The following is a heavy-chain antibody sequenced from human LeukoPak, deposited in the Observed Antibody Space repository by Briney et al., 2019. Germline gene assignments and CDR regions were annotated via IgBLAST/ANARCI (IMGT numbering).Heavy chain of an antibody. J-gene: IGHJ4*02. CDR3: ARGYGDYDY. V-gene: IGHV4-59*01. CDR1: GGSISSYY. D-gene: IGHD4-17*01. CDR2: IYYSGST. Sequence: PSETLSLTCTVSGGSISSYYWSWTRQPPGKGLEWIGYIYYSGSTNYNPSLKSRVTISVDTSKNQFSLKLSSVTAADTAVYYCARGYGDYDYWGQGTLVTVSS.